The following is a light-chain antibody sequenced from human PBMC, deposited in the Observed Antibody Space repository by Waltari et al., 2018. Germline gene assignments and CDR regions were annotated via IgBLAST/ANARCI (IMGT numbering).Light chain of an antibody. V-gene: IGKV3-20*01. J-gene: IGKJ1*01. Sequence: EIVLTQSPGTLSLSPGGRATLSCSASQRVSRTLAWYQQKPGQAPRLLIYDASTWATGIPDRFSGSGSGTDFSLTISRLEPEDFAVYYCQKYGTLPATFGQGTKVQIK. CDR3: QKYGTLPAT. CDR2: DAS. CDR1: QRVSRT.